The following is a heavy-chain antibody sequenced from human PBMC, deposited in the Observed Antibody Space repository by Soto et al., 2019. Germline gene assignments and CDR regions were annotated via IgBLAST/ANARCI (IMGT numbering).Heavy chain of an antibody. V-gene: IGHV1-18*01. CDR2: ISHYDGNT. CDR1: GYTFSSYG. Sequence: QVQLVQSGGEVKKPGASVKVSCKASGYTFSSYGINWVRQAPGQGLEWLGWISHYDGNTKYAQILQGRVSMTTDTSTKTAYMEVRSLTSDDTAVYYCARGGYYDSSGSRNYHYYGMNVWGQGNTVTVSS. CDR3: ARGGYYDSSGSRNYHYYGMNV. D-gene: IGHD3-22*01. J-gene: IGHJ6*02.